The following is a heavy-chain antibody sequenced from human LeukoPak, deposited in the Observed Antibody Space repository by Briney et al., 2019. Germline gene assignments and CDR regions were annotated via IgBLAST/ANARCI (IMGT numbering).Heavy chain of an antibody. J-gene: IGHJ6*02. Sequence: ASVKVSCKASGYTFTSYYMHWVRQAPGQGLEWMGIINPSGGSTSYAQKFQGRVTMTRDTSTSTVYMELSSLRSEDTAVYYCARDSGYDLRVLDYYGMDVWGQGTTVTVSS. CDR2: INPSGGST. V-gene: IGHV1-46*01. CDR3: ARDSGYDLRVLDYYGMDV. CDR1: GYTFTSYY. D-gene: IGHD5-12*01.